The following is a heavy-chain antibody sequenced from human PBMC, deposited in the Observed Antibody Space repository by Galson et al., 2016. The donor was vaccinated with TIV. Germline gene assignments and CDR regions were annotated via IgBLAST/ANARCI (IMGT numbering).Heavy chain of an antibody. CDR1: GVSINDYF. Sequence: SETLSLTCTVSGVSINDYFWSWIRQPAGKGLEWIGRMYIPGSTNYNPSLESRVTLSADTSKNQFSLKLWSVTAADKAVYFCARDRWVTYTDRPYFDYWGQGILVTVSS. CDR2: MYIPGST. J-gene: IGHJ4*02. D-gene: IGHD2-21*02. CDR3: ARDRWVTYTDRPYFDY. V-gene: IGHV4-4*07.